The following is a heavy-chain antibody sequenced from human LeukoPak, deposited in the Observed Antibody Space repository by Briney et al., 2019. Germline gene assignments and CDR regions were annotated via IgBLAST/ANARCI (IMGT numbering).Heavy chain of an antibody. Sequence: SETLSLTCTISGGSITSGSYYWAWVRQSPGTGLEWIGSIYQRGTTYYNPSLQSRVTISVDTSKNQFTLNLNSVTAADTAVYYCARVRFLEWLSPYYFDYWGQGTLVTVSS. CDR3: ARVRFLEWLSPYYFDY. J-gene: IGHJ4*02. D-gene: IGHD3-3*01. V-gene: IGHV4-39*01. CDR2: IYQRGTT. CDR1: GGSITSGSYY.